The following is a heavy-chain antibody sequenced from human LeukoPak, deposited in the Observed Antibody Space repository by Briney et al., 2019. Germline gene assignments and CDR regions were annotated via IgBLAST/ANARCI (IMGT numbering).Heavy chain of an antibody. CDR2: IYTGGTT. V-gene: IGHV4-4*07. CDR1: GYSMKYDY. Sequence: SEALSLTCTVSGYSMKYDYWSWVRQPAGKGLEWIARIYTGGTTNYNPSLKNRATISVDKSNNQFSLKLTSVTAADTAIYYCARDNSGSYPPIFDSWGQGTLVTVSS. CDR3: ARDNSGSYPPIFDS. D-gene: IGHD1-26*01. J-gene: IGHJ4*02.